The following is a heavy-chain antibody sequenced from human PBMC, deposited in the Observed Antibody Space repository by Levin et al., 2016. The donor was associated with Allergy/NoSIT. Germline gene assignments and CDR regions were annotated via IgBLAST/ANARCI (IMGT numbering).Heavy chain of an antibody. CDR2: IYTSGST. Sequence: WIRQPPGKGLEWIGRIYTSGSTNYNPSLKSRVTISVDTSKNQFSLKLSSVTAADTAVYYCARAAPGTTVTTLGYYGMDVWGQGTTVTVSS. V-gene: IGHV4-61*02. CDR3: ARAAPGTTVTTLGYYGMDV. J-gene: IGHJ6*02. D-gene: IGHD4-17*01.